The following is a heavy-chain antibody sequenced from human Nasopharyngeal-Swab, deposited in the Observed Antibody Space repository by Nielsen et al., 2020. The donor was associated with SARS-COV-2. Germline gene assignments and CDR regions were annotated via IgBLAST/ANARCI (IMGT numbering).Heavy chain of an antibody. CDR3: ARDSNHYHSSGQYLGGGSTTGFDI. J-gene: IGHJ3*02. Sequence: ASVKVPCKAFGYTFRDYGINWVRQAPGQGLEWMGWISGYNGNTIYARKVQDRVTVTTDTSTSTAYMELWGLRSDDTAVYYCARDSNHYHSSGQYLGGGSTTGFDIWGQGTMLTVSS. D-gene: IGHD3-22*01. CDR2: ISGYNGNT. CDR1: GYTFRDYG. V-gene: IGHV1-18*04.